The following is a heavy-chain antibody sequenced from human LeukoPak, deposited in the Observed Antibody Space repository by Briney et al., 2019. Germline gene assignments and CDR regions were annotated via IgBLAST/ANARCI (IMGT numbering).Heavy chain of an antibody. CDR1: GGSISSYY. CDR3: ARFYSGSGYDAFDI. D-gene: IGHD1-26*01. V-gene: IGHV4-59*08. J-gene: IGHJ3*02. Sequence: SETLSLTCTVSGGSISSYYWSWIRQPPGKGLEWIGYIYYSGSTYYNPSLKSRVTISVDTSKNQFSLKLSSVTAADTAVYYCARFYSGSGYDAFDIWGQGTMVTVSS. CDR2: IYYSGST.